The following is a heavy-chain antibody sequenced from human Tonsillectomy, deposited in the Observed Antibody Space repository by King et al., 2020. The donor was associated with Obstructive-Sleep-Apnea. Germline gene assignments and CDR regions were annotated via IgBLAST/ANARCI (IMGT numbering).Heavy chain of an antibody. V-gene: IGHV3-74*01. CDR2: INPDGSVA. CDR1: GFTFSSYW. Sequence: VQLVESGGALVQPGGSLRLSCAASGFTFSSYWMHWVRQAPGKGLVWVSRINPDGSVAIYADSVKGRFTISRDNAKNTLYLQSNDPRPGDTARYYSARPTVTLEYWGQGSQVTVSS. J-gene: IGHJ4*02. D-gene: IGHD4-17*01. CDR3: ARPTVTLEY.